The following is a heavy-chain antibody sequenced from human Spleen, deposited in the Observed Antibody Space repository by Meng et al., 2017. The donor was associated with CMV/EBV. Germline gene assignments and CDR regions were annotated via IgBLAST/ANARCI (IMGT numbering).Heavy chain of an antibody. CDR3: TTLGWFDP. CDR2: IQSKSDGGTA. J-gene: IGHJ5*02. Sequence: GGSLRLSCAASGFTFRSYWMSWVRQAPGKGLEWVGRIQSKSDGGTADYAAPVKGRFIISRDDSRNTMYLEMNSLKTEDTAVYYCTTLGWFDPWGQGTLVTVSS. CDR1: GFTFRSYW. D-gene: IGHD3-16*01. V-gene: IGHV3-15*01.